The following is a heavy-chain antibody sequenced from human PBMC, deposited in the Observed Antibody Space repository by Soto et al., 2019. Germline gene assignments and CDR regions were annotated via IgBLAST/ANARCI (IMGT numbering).Heavy chain of an antibody. Sequence: LRLSCAASGFTFSSYAMSWVHQAPGKGLEWVSAISGSGGSTYYADSVKGRFTISRDNSKNTLYLQMNSLRAEDTAVYYCAKVKVFWSGYYHDYWGQGTLVTVSS. J-gene: IGHJ4*02. V-gene: IGHV3-23*01. CDR2: ISGSGGST. CDR3: AKVKVFWSGYYHDY. D-gene: IGHD3-3*01. CDR1: GFTFSSYA.